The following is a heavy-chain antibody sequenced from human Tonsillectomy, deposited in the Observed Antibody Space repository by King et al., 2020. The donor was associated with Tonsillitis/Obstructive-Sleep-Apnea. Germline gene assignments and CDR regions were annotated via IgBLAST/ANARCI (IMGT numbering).Heavy chain of an antibody. CDR1: GGSISNNY. D-gene: IGHD3-10*01. CDR3: AREAGGGQYFDY. Sequence: QLQESGPGLVKPSETLSLTCTVSGGSISNNYWSWIRQPAGKGLEWIGRISNSGSTNYNPSLKSRVTMSVDTSKNQFSLKLTSVTAADTAVYYCAREAGGGQYFDYWGQGTLVTVSS. CDR2: ISNSGST. J-gene: IGHJ4*02. V-gene: IGHV4-4*07.